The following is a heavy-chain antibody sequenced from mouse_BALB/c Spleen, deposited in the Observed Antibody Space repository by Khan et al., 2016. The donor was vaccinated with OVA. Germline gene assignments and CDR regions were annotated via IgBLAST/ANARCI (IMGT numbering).Heavy chain of an antibody. Sequence: QVQLQQSGAELVRPGVSVKISCKGSGYTFTDFAMHWVKQSHAKSLEWIGVISTYYGDDNYNQKLKGKATVTVDKSSSTAYMELARLTSEDSAIYYCARGSGNSRFAYWGQGTLVTVSA. CDR1: GYTFTDFA. CDR3: ARGSGNSRFAY. CDR2: ISTYYGDD. V-gene: IGHV1S137*01. D-gene: IGHD1-3*01. J-gene: IGHJ3*01.